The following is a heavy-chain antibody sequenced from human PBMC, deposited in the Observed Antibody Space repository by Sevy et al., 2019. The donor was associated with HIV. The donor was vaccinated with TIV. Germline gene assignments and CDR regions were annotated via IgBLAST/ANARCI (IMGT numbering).Heavy chain of an antibody. J-gene: IGHJ6*02. CDR1: GFSFSNYW. CDR2: IKRDGSEK. CDR3: AKSLRPDIVVSAAHHTYYYGMDV. Sequence: GGSLRLSCAASGFSFSNYWMSWVRQAPGKGLEWVANIKRDGSEKYYVASVKGRFTISRDNSKNTVYVEMTSLRADDTAIYYCAKSLRPDIVVSAAHHTYYYGMDVWGQGTTVTVSS. D-gene: IGHD2-2*01. V-gene: IGHV3-7*03.